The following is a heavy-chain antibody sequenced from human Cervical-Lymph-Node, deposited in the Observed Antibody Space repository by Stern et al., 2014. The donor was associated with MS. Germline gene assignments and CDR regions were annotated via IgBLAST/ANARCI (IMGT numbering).Heavy chain of an antibody. Sequence: EVQLVESGGGLVQPGGSLRLSCAASGFTFSSYWMSWVRQAPGKGLEWVANIKQDGSEKYHGDSVKGRFTISRDNAKNSLYLQMNSLRAEDTAVYYCARQGQNYYFDYWGQGTLVTVSS. CDR2: IKQDGSEK. CDR1: GFTFSSYW. V-gene: IGHV3-7*01. J-gene: IGHJ4*02. CDR3: ARQGQNYYFDY.